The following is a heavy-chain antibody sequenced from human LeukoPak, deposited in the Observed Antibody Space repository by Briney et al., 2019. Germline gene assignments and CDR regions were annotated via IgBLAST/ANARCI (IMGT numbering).Heavy chain of an antibody. CDR1: GFTFSSYT. CDR3: ARGSYGDYDY. Sequence: AGSLRLSCAASGFTFSSYTMNWVRQAPGKGLEWVSSLDSSSSNISYADSVKGRFTIAGDNAKNSLSLQMISLRAADTAVYYCARGSYGDYDYWGQGTLLSVCS. D-gene: IGHD4-17*01. J-gene: IGHJ4*02. CDR2: LDSSSSNI. V-gene: IGHV3-21*01.